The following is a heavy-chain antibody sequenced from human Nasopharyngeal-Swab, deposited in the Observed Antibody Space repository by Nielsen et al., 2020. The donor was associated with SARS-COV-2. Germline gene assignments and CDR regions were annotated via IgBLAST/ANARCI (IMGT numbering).Heavy chain of an antibody. CDR3: ARGPSEYYYYGMDV. CDR2: ISSSGSTI. D-gene: IGHD3-10*01. V-gene: IGHV3-48*03. CDR1: GFTFSSYE. J-gene: IGHJ6*02. Sequence: GGSLRLSCAASGFTFSSYEMNWVRQAPGEGLEWVSYISSSGSTIYYADSVKGRFTISRDNAKNSLYLQMNSLRAEDTAVYYCARGPSEYYYYGMDVWGQGTTVTVSS.